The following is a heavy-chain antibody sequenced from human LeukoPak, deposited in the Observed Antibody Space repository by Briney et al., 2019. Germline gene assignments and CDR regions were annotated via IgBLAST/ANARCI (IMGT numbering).Heavy chain of an antibody. CDR2: IYYRGDS. CDR1: GGSITNNNYH. CDR3: TRLASGTPADY. Sequence: SETLSLICTVPGGSITNNNYHWGWVRQPPGKGLEWIASIYYRGDSYYNPSLKSRLTISVDTSENQFSLKLSSVTASDAAMYFCTRLASGTPADYWGQGTLVTVSS. V-gene: IGHV4-39*01. J-gene: IGHJ4*02. D-gene: IGHD6-6*01.